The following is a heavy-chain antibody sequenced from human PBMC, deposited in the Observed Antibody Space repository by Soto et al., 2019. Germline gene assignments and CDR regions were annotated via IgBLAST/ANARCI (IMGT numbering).Heavy chain of an antibody. CDR1: GFSFSSYW. J-gene: IGHJ4*02. Sequence: EVQLVESGGGLVQPGESLRLSCAASGFSFSSYWMTWVRQAPGEGLEWVANIKEDGSENYYVYSVKGRFTIARDNAKSSMCLQMHSLRAEDTAVYYCVRMWGGYSDSYCDYWGQGTLVTVSS. D-gene: IGHD5-18*01. CDR2: IKEDGSEN. V-gene: IGHV3-7*01. CDR3: VRMWGGYSDSYCDY.